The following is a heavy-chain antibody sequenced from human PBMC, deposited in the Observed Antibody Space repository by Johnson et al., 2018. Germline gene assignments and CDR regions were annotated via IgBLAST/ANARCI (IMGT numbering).Heavy chain of an antibody. Sequence: VQLVESGAEVKKPGESLKISCKGSGYSFSTYWIAWVRQMPGKGLEWMGIIYPGDSDTRHSPSFEGQVTISADKSIDTASLQWSSLKASDTAMYYCARHDSSGYYLDYWGQGTLVTVSS. CDR3: ARHDSSGYYLDY. D-gene: IGHD3-22*01. CDR1: GYSFSTYW. CDR2: IYPGDSDT. V-gene: IGHV5-51*01. J-gene: IGHJ4*02.